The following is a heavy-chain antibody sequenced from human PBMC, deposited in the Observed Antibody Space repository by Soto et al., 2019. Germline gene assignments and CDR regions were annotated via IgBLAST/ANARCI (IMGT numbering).Heavy chain of an antibody. CDR3: AKGLLIMVRKVIIPPQYYYGMDV. D-gene: IGHD3-10*01. CDR1: GFTVSSNY. V-gene: IGHV3-53*01. Sequence: PGGSLRLSCAASGFTVSSNYMSWVRQAPGKGLEWVSVIYSGGSTYYADSVKGRFTISRDNSKNTLYLQMNSLRAEDTAVYYCAKGLLIMVRKVIIPPQYYYGMDVWGQGTTVTVSS. J-gene: IGHJ6*02. CDR2: IYSGGST.